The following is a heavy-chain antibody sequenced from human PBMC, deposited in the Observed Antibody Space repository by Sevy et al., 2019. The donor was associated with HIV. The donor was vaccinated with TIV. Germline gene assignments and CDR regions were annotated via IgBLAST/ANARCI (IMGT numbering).Heavy chain of an antibody. V-gene: IGHV3-9*01. CDR3: AKTPMTEAAPYFDF. J-gene: IGHJ4*02. CDR1: GFTFEDYA. Sequence: GGSLRLSCAGSGFTFEDYALHWVRQAPGQGLEWVAGINWNSGSLDYVDSVKGRFTISRDDAKNSLYLQMDTLRTEDTALYYCAKTPMTEAAPYFDFWGQGTLVNVSS. D-gene: IGHD6-19*01. CDR2: INWNSGSL.